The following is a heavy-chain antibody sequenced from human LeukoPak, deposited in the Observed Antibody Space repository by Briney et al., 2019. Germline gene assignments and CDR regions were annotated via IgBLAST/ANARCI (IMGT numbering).Heavy chain of an antibody. D-gene: IGHD1-26*01. CDR1: GFTFSSYA. CDR3: ARAIPSGSYSGDYMDV. V-gene: IGHV3-30*01. Sequence: GGSLRLSCAASGFTFSSYAMHWVRQAPGKGLEWVAVISYDGSNKYYADSVKGRFTISRDNSKNTLYLQMNSLRAEDMAVYYCARAIPSGSYSGDYMDVWGKGTTVTVSS. CDR2: ISYDGSNK. J-gene: IGHJ6*03.